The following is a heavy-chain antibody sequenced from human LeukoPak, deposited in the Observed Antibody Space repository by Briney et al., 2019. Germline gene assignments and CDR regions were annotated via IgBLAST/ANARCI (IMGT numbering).Heavy chain of an antibody. CDR2: IYTSGST. CDR3: ARAGYSSSWYCLDY. CDR1: GGSISSYY. V-gene: IGHV4-4*07. D-gene: IGHD6-13*01. J-gene: IGHJ4*02. Sequence: SETLSLTCTVSGGSISSYYWSWIRQPAGKGLEWIGRIYTSGSTNYNPSLKSRVTMSVDTSKNQFSLKLSSVTAADTAVYYCARAGYSSSWYCLDYWGQGTLVTVSS.